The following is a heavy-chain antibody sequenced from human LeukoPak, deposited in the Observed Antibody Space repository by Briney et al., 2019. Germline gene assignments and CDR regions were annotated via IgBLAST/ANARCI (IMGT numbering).Heavy chain of an antibody. CDR2: IYYSGST. V-gene: IGHV4-59*12. D-gene: IGHD2/OR15-2a*01. Sequence: SETLSLTCTVSGGSISSYYWNWIRQPPGKGLESIGYIYYSGSTYYNPSLKSRVTISVDTSKKQFSLKLSSVTAADTAVYYCARVSGRGYLSYYFDYWGQGTLVTVSS. J-gene: IGHJ4*02. CDR1: GGSISSYY. CDR3: ARVSGRGYLSYYFDY.